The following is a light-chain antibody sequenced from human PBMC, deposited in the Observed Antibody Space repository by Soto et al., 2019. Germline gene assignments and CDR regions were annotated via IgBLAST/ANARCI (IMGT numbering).Light chain of an antibody. CDR1: QSVRSN. J-gene: IGKJ1*01. Sequence: EIVMTQSPATLSVSPGERATLSCRASQSVRSNLAWYQQRPGQAPRLLIYGASTRATGFPARFSGSGSGTEFILIISSLQSEDFAVYYCQQYNNWPRTFGQGTKVEIK. V-gene: IGKV3-15*01. CDR2: GAS. CDR3: QQYNNWPRT.